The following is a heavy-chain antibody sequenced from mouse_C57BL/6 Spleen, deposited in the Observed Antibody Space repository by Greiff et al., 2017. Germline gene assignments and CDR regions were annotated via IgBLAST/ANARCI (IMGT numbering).Heavy chain of an antibody. CDR1: GFAFSSSW. D-gene: IGHD5-1*01. V-gene: IGHV1-82*01. CDR3: AKERVRWYFDV. Sequence: VLLQQSGPELVKPGASVKISCTASGFAFSSSWMNWVKQRPGKGLEWIGRIYPGDGDTNYNGKFKGQATLTADKSSSTAYMQLSSLTSEDPAVYFCAKERVRWYFDVWGTGTTVTVSS. J-gene: IGHJ1*03. CDR2: IYPGDGDT.